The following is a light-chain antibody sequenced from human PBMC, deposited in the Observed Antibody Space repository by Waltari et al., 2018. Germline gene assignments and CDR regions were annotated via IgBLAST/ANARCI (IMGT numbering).Light chain of an antibody. CDR1: QTVRATY. Sequence: EIVLPQSPGTLSLSPGERATLPCRASQTVRATYLAWYQQKPGQAPTLVIHDTSSRATGIPDRFSGSGSGTDFSLTISSLEPEDFAVYYCQQYDISPLTFGGGTKVETK. V-gene: IGKV3-20*01. CDR3: QQYDISPLT. J-gene: IGKJ4*01. CDR2: DTS.